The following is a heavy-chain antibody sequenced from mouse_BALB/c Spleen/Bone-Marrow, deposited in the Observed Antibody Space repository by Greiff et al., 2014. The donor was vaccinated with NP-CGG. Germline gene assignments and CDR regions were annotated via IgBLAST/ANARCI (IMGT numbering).Heavy chain of an antibody. V-gene: IGHV5-9-2*01. CDR2: LCGGGSYT. CDR1: GFSFNSYG. CDR3: ARHAYYDQTEVSFVY. J-gene: IGHJ3*01. D-gene: IGHD2-4*01. Sequence: VQLKESGGGFVKSGGSLKLSCAASGFSFNSYGMSWVRQTPEKRLGWVANLCGGGSYTFYPDSVKGRFTISRDNAKNNLYLQLSSLRSEDTALYYCARHAYYDQTEVSFVYWGQGTLVTVSA.